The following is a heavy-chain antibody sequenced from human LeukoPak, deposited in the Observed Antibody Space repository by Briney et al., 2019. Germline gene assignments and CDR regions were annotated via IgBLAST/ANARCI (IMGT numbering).Heavy chain of an antibody. CDR3: AKDNHTTSYFPFDY. CDR1: GFTFSNYA. CDR2: IGGSRSST. V-gene: IGHV3-23*01. Sequence: GGSLRLSCAASGFTFSNYAMHWVRQAPEKGLEWVSAIGGSRSSTYYADSVKGRFTISRDNPKNTLYLQMNSLRAEDTALYYCAKDNHTTSYFPFDYWGQGTLVTVSS. J-gene: IGHJ4*02. D-gene: IGHD2-2*01.